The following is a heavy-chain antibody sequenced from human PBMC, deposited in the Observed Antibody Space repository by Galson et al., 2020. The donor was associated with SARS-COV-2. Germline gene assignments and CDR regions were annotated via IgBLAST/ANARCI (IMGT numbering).Heavy chain of an antibody. Sequence: GGSLRLSCAASGFTFTSYNIHWVRQAPGKGLEWVSSISSSNNYIYYADSVKGRFTVSGDYAKNSVYLQMSSLRVEDTAVYYCARELAPKLALGACAIWGQGTMVTVS. J-gene: IGHJ3*02. V-gene: IGHV3-21*01. CDR2: ISSSNNYI. CDR1: GFTFTSYN. CDR3: ARELAPKLALGACAI. D-gene: IGHD3-3*02.